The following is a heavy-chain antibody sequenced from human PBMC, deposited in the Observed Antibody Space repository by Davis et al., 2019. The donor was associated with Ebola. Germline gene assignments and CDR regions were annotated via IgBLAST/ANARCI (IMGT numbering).Heavy chain of an antibody. J-gene: IGHJ6*04. CDR1: GYTFTGYY. CDR3: ARDQARFGELLFYYYYGMDV. V-gene: IGHV7-4-1*02. D-gene: IGHD3-10*01. Sequence: ASVTVSCKASGYTFTGYYMHWVRQAPGQGLEWMGWINTNTGNPTYAQGFTGRFVFSLDTSVSTAYLQISSLKAEDTAVYYCARDQARFGELLFYYYYGMDVWGKGTTVTVSS. CDR2: INTNTGNP.